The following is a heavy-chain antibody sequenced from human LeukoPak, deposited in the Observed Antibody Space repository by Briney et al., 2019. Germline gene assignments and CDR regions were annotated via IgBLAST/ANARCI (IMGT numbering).Heavy chain of an antibody. J-gene: IGHJ4*02. V-gene: IGHV3-74*01. CDR2: INNDGSGT. Sequence: PGGSLRLSCAASGFTFSRDNLHWVRQAPGKGLVWVSRINNDGSGTSYADSVRGRFTISRDNAKNTLYLQMNSLRAEDTAVYYCGSVFDFWGQGILVTVSS. CDR3: GSVFDF. CDR1: GFTFSRDN.